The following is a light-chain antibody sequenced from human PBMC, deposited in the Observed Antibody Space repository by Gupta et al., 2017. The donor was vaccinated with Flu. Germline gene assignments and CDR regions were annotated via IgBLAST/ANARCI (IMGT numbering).Light chain of an antibody. CDR3: QQYYSYPRRT. J-gene: IGKJ1*01. Sequence: SSLSASTGDRVTITCRASQGISSYLAWYQQKPGKAPKLLIYAASTLQSGVPSRFSGSGSGTDFTLTISCLQSEDFATYYCQQYYSYPRRTFGQGTKVEIK. CDR1: QGISSY. CDR2: AAS. V-gene: IGKV1-8*01.